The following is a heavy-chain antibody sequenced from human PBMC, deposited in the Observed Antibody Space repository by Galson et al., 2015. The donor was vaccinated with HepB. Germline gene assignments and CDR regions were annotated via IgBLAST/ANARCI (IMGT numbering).Heavy chain of an antibody. D-gene: IGHD5-18*01. V-gene: IGHV1-2*02. J-gene: IGHJ4*02. Sequence: SGYTFTGYYMHWVRQAPGQGLEWMGWINPNSGGTNYAQKFQGRVTMTRDTSISTAYMELSRLRSDDTAVYYCARVFLGGYSYGIDYWGQGTLVTVSS. CDR1: GYTFTGYY. CDR3: ARVFLGGYSYGIDY. CDR2: INPNSGGT.